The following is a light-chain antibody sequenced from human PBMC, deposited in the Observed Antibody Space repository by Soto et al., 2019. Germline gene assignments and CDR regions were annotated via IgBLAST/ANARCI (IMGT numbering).Light chain of an antibody. CDR3: QQYKNRPPIT. Sequence: EIVMTQSPATLSVSPGERATLSCRASQSVSSDLAWYQQKPGQAPRLLIYGASTRATGIPARFSGSGSGTEFTLTIRSLQPEDFAVYYCQQYKNRPPITFGQGTRLEIK. CDR2: GAS. CDR1: QSVSSD. J-gene: IGKJ5*01. V-gene: IGKV3D-15*01.